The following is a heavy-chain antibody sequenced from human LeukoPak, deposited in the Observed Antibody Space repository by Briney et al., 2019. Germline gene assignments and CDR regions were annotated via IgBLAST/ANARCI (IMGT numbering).Heavy chain of an antibody. CDR3: ARETDSTLFDY. CDR1: GFTFSSYS. J-gene: IGHJ4*02. Sequence: GGSLRLSCEASGFTFSSYSMNWVRQAPGKGLEWVSSISSSSSYIYYADSVKGRFTISRDNAKNSLYLQMDILRAEDTAVYYCARETDSTLFDYWGQGTLVTVSS. CDR2: ISSSSSYI. V-gene: IGHV3-21*01. D-gene: IGHD2-2*01.